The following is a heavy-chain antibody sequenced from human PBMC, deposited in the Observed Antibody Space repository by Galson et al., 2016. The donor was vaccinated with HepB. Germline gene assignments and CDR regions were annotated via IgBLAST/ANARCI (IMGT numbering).Heavy chain of an antibody. CDR1: GYTFTNYA. CDR3: ARGICSGGYCYSVDAFDL. V-gene: IGHV1-18*04. Sequence: SVKVSCKASGYTFTNYAMNWVRQAPGKGLEWMGWTTVDRANTNYAQEFHDRVTITTDTSASTVYMELRSLTSDDTAVYYCARGICSGGYCYSVDAFDLWGQGTLVTVSS. CDR2: TTVDRANT. D-gene: IGHD2-15*01. J-gene: IGHJ3*01.